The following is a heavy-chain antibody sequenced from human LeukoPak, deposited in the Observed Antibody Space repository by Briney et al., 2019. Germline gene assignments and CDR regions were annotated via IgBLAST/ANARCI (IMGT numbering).Heavy chain of an antibody. V-gene: IGHV2-5*01. Sequence: SGPTLVKPTQTLTLTCTFSGFSLSTSGVGVGWIRQPPGKALEWLALIYWNDDKRYSPSLKSRLTITKDTSKNQVVLTMTNIDPVDTATYYCAHRPHLPGIAAAGTSGDYYYGMDVWGQGTTVTVSS. CDR2: IYWNDDK. J-gene: IGHJ6*02. D-gene: IGHD6-13*01. CDR3: AHRPHLPGIAAAGTSGDYYYGMDV. CDR1: GFSLSTSGVG.